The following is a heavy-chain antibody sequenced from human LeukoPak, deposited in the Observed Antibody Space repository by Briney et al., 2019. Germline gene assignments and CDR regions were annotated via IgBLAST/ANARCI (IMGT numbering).Heavy chain of an antibody. CDR1: GYSISSGYY. V-gene: IGHV4-38-2*02. Sequence: SETLSLTCTVSGYSISSGYYWGWIRQPPGKGLEWIGSIYHSGSTYYNPSLKSRVTVSVDTSKNQFSLKLSSVTAADTAIYFCARASIVLLPIATSLPPLNWFDSWGQGILVTVSS. D-gene: IGHD2-8*01. J-gene: IGHJ5*01. CDR3: ARASIVLLPIATSLPPLNWFDS. CDR2: IYHSGST.